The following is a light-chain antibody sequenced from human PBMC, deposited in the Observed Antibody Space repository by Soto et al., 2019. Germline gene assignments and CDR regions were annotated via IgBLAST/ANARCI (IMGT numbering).Light chain of an antibody. CDR3: QQYSSWYT. V-gene: IGKV1-5*03. J-gene: IGKJ2*01. CDR1: QSISSW. CDR2: KAS. Sequence: DIQMTQSPSTLSASVGDRVTITCRASQSISSWLAWYQQKPGKAPKFLIYKASSLESGAQSRFSSSGSGTEFTLTISSLQPDDVATYYCQQYSSWYTFGQGTKLEIK.